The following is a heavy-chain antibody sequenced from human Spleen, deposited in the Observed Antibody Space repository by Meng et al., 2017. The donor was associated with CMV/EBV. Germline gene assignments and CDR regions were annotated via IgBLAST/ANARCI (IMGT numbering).Heavy chain of an antibody. V-gene: IGHV3-21*01. CDR1: TFRSYR. J-gene: IGHJ4*02. D-gene: IGHD3-10*01. Sequence: TFRSYRLDWGRKAPGKGLEWVSSISSNRGSAYYEDTVKKRFSISRDDTKNTLLLQMDSLRAEDAAVYYCATDFSGVGTVITGLGYWGQGTLVTVSS. CDR2: ISSNRGSA. CDR3: ATDFSGVGTVITGLGY.